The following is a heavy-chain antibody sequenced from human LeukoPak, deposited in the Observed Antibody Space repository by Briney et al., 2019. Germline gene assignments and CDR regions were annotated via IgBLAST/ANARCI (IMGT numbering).Heavy chain of an antibody. Sequence: QAGGSLSLSCAVSGLNVSSNYMSWVRQAPGEGLEWVSVIYSGGYTYYAHSVKGRFTIATHDSKNTVNLQMNSLRAEDTAVYFCARGTVFRAFDLWGQGTMVTVSS. J-gene: IGHJ3*01. V-gene: IGHV3-53*04. CDR3: ARGTVFRAFDL. CDR1: GLNVSSNY. CDR2: IYSGGYT. D-gene: IGHD4-17*01.